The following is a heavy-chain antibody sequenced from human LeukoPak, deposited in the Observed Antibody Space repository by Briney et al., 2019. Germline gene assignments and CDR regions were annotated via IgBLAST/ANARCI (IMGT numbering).Heavy chain of an antibody. CDR3: ARGASNTGPENYFDY. J-gene: IGHJ4*02. D-gene: IGHD1-14*01. Sequence: SVKVSCKSSRRTXSFNSINWVRQAPGQGLEWMGKIIPMSATPNYAQNFQDRLKITADESTRTAYMELSSLVSEDTAVYYCARGASNTGPENYFDYWGQGTLIVVSS. CDR2: IIPMSATP. V-gene: IGHV1-69*13. CDR1: RRTXSFNS.